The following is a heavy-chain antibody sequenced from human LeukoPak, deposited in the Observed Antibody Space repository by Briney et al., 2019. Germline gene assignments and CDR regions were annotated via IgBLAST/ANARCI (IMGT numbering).Heavy chain of an antibody. CDR2: IYYTGKT. D-gene: IGHD1-26*01. J-gene: IGHJ4*02. CDR3: ARLFHPALSGNYPFDY. Sequence: SEILSLTCTVSGDSVSNGNYYWSWLRQPPGKALEWIGYIYYTGKTYYNPSLEGRVTILVDTSRNHFSVKLSSVTAADTAVYYCARLFHPALSGNYPFDYWGQGTLVTVSS. CDR1: GDSVSNGNYY. V-gene: IGHV4-61*03.